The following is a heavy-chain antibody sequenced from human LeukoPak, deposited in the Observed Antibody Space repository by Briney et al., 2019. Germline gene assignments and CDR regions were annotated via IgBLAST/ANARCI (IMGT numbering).Heavy chain of an antibody. J-gene: IGHJ5*02. CDR1: GYTFTGYY. CDR2: INPNSGGT. CDR3: ARGAGTARYNWFDP. V-gene: IGHV1-2*06. Sequence: ASVKVSCKASGYTFTGYYMHWVRQAPGQGREWMGRINPNSGGTNYAQQFQGRVTMTRDTSISTAYMELSRLRSDDTAVYYCARGAGTARYNWFDPWGQGTLVTVSS. D-gene: IGHD6-19*01.